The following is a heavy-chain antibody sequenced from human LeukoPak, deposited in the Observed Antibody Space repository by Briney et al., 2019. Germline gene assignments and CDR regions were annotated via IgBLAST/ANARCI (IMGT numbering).Heavy chain of an antibody. CDR3: ARKRCSSTSCVRFDP. Sequence: PSETLSLTCTVSGGSISSGGYYWSWIRQHPGKGLEWIGYIYYSGSTYYNPSLKSRVTISVDTSKNQFSLKLSSVTAADTAVYYCARKRCSSTSCVRFDPWGQGTLVTVSS. V-gene: IGHV4-31*03. D-gene: IGHD2-2*01. J-gene: IGHJ5*02. CDR2: IYYSGST. CDR1: GGSISSGGYY.